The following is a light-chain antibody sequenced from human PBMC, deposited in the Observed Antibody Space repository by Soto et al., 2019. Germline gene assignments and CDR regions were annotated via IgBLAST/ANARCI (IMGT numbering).Light chain of an antibody. CDR2: KAS. CDR1: QSISTY. J-gene: IGKJ1*01. V-gene: IGKV1-5*03. CDR3: QQYNSYS. Sequence: DIRMTQSPSTLSASVGDRVAITCRASQSISTYLAWYQQKPGKAPKLLIYKASSLESGVPSRFSGSGSGAELTLTISSLQPDDFATYHCQQYNSYSFGKGTKVDIK.